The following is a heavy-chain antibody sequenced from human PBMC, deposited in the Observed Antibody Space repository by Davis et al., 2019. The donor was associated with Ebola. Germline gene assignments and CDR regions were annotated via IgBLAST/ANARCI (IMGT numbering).Heavy chain of an antibody. CDR1: GITFSNAW. CDR3: ARGSRNMDV. CDR2: IKEDGSEK. Sequence: GESLKISCVASGITFSNAWMSWVRQAPGKGLEWVAKIKEDGSEKLEVDSVKGRFTISRDNAKDSLYLQMNSLRAEDTAVYYCARGSRNMDVWGQGTTVTVSS. J-gene: IGHJ6*02. V-gene: IGHV3-7*03.